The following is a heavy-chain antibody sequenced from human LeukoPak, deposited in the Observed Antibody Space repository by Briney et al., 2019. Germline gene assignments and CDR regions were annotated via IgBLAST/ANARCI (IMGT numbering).Heavy chain of an antibody. J-gene: IGHJ4*02. D-gene: IGHD3-9*01. CDR3: ARAATGYDILTGYYNGPADY. Sequence: ASVKVSCKASGYTFTDYYMHWVRQAPGQGLEWMGWINPNSGGTQYAQKFQGRVTMTRDTSISTAYMEVTRLRSDDTAMYYCARAATGYDILTGYYNGPADYWGQGTLVTVSS. V-gene: IGHV1-2*02. CDR1: GYTFTDYY. CDR2: INPNSGGT.